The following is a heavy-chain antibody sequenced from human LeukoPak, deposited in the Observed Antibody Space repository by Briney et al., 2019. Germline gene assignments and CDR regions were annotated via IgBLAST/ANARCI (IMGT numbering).Heavy chain of an antibody. V-gene: IGHV3-9*01. D-gene: IGHD3-9*01. CDR2: ISWNSGSI. CDR1: GFTFDDYA. Sequence: GRSLRLSCAAPGFTFDDYAMHWVRQAPGKGLEWVSGISWNSGSIGYADSVKGRFTISRDNAKNSLYLQMNSLRAEDTALYYCAKAYAYDILTGYPNYFDYWGQGTLVTVSS. CDR3: AKAYAYDILTGYPNYFDY. J-gene: IGHJ4*02.